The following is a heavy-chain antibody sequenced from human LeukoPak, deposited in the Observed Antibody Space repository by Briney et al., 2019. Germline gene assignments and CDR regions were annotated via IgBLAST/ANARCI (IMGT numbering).Heavy chain of an antibody. V-gene: IGHV3-23*01. CDR3: AKGGGAAHYYMDA. CDR2: ISGSGGST. Sequence: PGGSLRLSCAASGFSFSPYAMTWVRQAPGKGLEWVSAIISGSGGSTYYADSVRGRFTISRDNSKNTLYLQMNSLRAEDTAVYYCAKGGGAAHYYMDAWGKGTTVTVSS. D-gene: IGHD3-16*01. J-gene: IGHJ6*03. CDR1: GFSFSPYA.